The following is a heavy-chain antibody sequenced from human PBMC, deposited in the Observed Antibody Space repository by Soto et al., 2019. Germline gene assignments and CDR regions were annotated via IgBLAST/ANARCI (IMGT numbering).Heavy chain of an antibody. J-gene: IGHJ4*02. CDR3: ASVTWHNFDY. CDR1: GGSISSGGYY. D-gene: IGHD2-21*02. CDR2: IYYSGRT. Sequence: QVQLQESGPGLVKPSQTLSLTCTVSGGSISSGGYYWSWIRQHPGKGLEWIGYIYYSGRTYYNPSLKCRVTISVDTSKNQFSLKVSSVTAAYTAVYSCASVTWHNFDYWGQGTLVTVSS. V-gene: IGHV4-31*03.